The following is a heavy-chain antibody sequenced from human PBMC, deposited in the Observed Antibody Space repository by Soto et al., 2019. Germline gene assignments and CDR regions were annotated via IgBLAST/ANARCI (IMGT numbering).Heavy chain of an antibody. V-gene: IGHV1-69*13. CDR3: ARGGRYSYGKPFDY. CDR1: GGTFSSYA. CDR2: IIPIFGTA. J-gene: IGHJ4*02. Sequence: AVKVSCKASGGTFSSYAISWVRQAPGQGLEWMGGIIPIFGTANYAQKFQGRVTITADESTSTAYMELSSLRSEDTAVYYCARGGRYSYGKPFDYWGQGTLVTVYS. D-gene: IGHD5-18*01.